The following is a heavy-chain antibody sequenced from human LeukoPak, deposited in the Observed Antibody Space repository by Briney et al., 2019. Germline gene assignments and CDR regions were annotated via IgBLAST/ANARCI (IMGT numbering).Heavy chain of an antibody. J-gene: IGHJ4*02. CDR1: GYTFSSYY. D-gene: IGHD3-10*01. V-gene: IGHV1-46*01. CDR2: INPSGGST. CDR3: AREYVGTYGFDY. Sequence: GASVKVSCKASGYTFSSYYMHWVRQAPGQGLEWMGIINPSGGSTSNAQKFQGRVTMTRDTSTSTVYMELSSLRPEDTAVYYCAREYVGTYGFDYWGQGTRVTVSS.